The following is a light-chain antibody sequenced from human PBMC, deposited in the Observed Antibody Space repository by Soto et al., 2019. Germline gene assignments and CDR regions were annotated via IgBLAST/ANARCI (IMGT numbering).Light chain of an antibody. CDR3: SSHAGSINVA. V-gene: IGLV2-8*01. CDR2: EVS. J-gene: IGLJ2*01. CDR1: SSDVGGYDS. Sequence: QLVLTQPPSASGSPGQSVTISCTGTSSDVGGYDSVSWYQQHPGKAPRLMIYEVSKRPSGVPDRFSGFKSDNTASLTVSGLRAEDEADYYCSSHAGSINVAFGGGTKLTVL.